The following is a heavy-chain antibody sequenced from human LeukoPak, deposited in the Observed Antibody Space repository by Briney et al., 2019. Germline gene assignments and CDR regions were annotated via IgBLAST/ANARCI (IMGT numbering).Heavy chain of an antibody. D-gene: IGHD3-3*01. CDR2: IYYSGST. CDR1: GGSISSYY. J-gene: IGHJ4*02. Sequence: PSETLSLTCTVSGGSISSYYWSWIRQPPGKGLEWIGYIYYSGSTNYNPSLKSRVTISVDTSKNQFSLKLSSVTAADTAVYYCARVPDATYDFWSTPDYWGQGTLVTVSS. V-gene: IGHV4-59*08. CDR3: ARVPDATYDFWSTPDY.